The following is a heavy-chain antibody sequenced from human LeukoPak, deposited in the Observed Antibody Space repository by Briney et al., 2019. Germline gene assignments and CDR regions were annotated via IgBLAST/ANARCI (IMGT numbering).Heavy chain of an antibody. V-gene: IGHV3-48*03. CDR2: ISSSCSTI. D-gene: IGHD3-9*01. CDR1: GFTFSSYE. Sequence: GGSLRLSCAASGFTFSSYEMNWVRQAPGKGLEWVSYISSSCSTIYYADSVKGRFTISRDNAKNSLYLQMNSLRAEDTAVYYCSFPPIFHFQHWGQGTLVTVSS. J-gene: IGHJ1*01. CDR3: SFPPIFHFQH.